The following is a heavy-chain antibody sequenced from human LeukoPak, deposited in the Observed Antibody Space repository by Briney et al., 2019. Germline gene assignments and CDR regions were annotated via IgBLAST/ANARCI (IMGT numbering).Heavy chain of an antibody. CDR3: ARGMRGGWYEDY. CDR1: GGSFSGYY. Sequence: MPSETLSLTCAVYGGSFSGYYWSWIRQPPGKGLEWIGSIFHSGSTYYNPSLKSRVTISVDTSKNQFSLKLSSVTAADTAVYYCARGMRGGWYEDYWGQGTLVTVSS. D-gene: IGHD6-19*01. J-gene: IGHJ4*02. V-gene: IGHV4-34*09. CDR2: IFHSGST.